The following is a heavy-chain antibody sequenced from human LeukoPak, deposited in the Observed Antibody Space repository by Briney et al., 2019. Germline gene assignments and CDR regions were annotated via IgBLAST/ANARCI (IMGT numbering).Heavy chain of an antibody. CDR1: GGSFSGYY. CDR2: INHSGST. V-gene: IGHV4-34*01. Sequence: PETLSLTCAVYGGSFSGYYWSWIRQPPGKGLEWIGEINHSGSTNYNPSLKSRVTISVDTSKNQFSLKLSSVTAADTAVYYCARGSYYHFWSGLEANWFDPWGQGTLVTVSS. J-gene: IGHJ5*02. D-gene: IGHD3-3*01. CDR3: ARGSYYHFWSGLEANWFDP.